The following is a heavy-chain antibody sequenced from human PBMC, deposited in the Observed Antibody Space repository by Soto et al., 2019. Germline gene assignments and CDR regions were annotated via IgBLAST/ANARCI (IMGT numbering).Heavy chain of an antibody. Sequence: QVQLVESGGGVVQPGRSLRLSCAASGFTFSSYGMHWVRQAPGKGLEWVAVIWYDGSNKYYADSVKGRFTISRDNSKNTLYLQMNSLRAEDTAVYYGARDMGGYDNGFDYWGQGTLVTVSS. D-gene: IGHD5-12*01. CDR2: IWYDGSNK. V-gene: IGHV3-33*01. CDR3: ARDMGGYDNGFDY. J-gene: IGHJ4*02. CDR1: GFTFSSYG.